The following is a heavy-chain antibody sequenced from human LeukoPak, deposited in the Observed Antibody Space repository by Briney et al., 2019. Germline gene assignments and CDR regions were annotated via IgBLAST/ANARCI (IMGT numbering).Heavy chain of an antibody. J-gene: IGHJ5*02. CDR3: ASRKRTYCSSTSCSPLRWFDP. CDR1: IDSFSNHH. Sequence: SETLCLTCAVYIDSFSNHHWNWSRQTPAKGVEWVGEVNDRGGTSIRPGLRSRVNLSVDASKNQFSPKLISVTVADTAIYYCASRKRTYCSSTSCSPLRWFDPWGQGTLVTVSS. D-gene: IGHD2-2*01. CDR2: VNDRGGT. V-gene: IGHV4-34*01.